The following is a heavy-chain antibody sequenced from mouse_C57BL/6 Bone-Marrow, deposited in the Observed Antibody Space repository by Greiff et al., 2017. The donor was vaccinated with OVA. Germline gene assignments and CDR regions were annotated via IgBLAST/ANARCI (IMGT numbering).Heavy chain of an antibody. J-gene: IGHJ3*01. CDR1: GYTFTDYN. CDR2: INPNNGGT. D-gene: IGHD1-3*01. Sequence: EVKLMESGPELVKPGASVKIPCKASGYTFTDYNMDWAKQSHGKSLEWIGDINPNNGGTIYNQKFKGKATLTVDKSSSTAYMELRSLTSEDTAVYYCASREVGPFAYWGKGTLVTVSA. V-gene: IGHV1-18*01. CDR3: ASREVGPFAY.